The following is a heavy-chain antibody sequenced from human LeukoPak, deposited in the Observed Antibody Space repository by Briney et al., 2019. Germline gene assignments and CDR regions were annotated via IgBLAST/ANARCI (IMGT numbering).Heavy chain of an antibody. CDR2: IYYSGST. CDR1: GGSISSNAYY. V-gene: IGHV4-61*08. Sequence: SETLSLTCTVSGGSISSNAYYWSWIRQPPGKGLEWIGYIYYSGSTNYNPSLKSRVTISVDTSKNQFSLKLSSVTAADTAVYYCARVRSTVTTSYFDYWGQGTLVTVSS. CDR3: ARVRSTVTTSYFDY. J-gene: IGHJ4*02. D-gene: IGHD4-17*01.